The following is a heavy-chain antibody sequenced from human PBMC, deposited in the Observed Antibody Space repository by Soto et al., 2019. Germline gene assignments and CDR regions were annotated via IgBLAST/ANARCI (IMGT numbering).Heavy chain of an antibody. CDR3: AREVAVTSGMDV. CDR1: GFSFSSDE. CDR2: ISSSGDII. V-gene: IGHV3-48*03. D-gene: IGHD4-17*01. Sequence: AGSLGLSCTSSGFSFSSDEINWVRQAPGKGLEWVSYISSSGDIIYYADSVKGRFTISRDNAKNSLSLQMNSLRAEDTAVYYCAREVAVTSGMDVWGQGTTVTVS. J-gene: IGHJ6*02.